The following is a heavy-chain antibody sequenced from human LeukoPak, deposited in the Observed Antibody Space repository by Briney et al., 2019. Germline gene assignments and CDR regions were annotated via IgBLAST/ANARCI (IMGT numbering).Heavy chain of an antibody. V-gene: IGHV4-4*07. D-gene: IGHD3-22*01. CDR3: ARGSYDSSDPRAFDI. Sequence: SETLSLTCTVSGGSISSYYWSWIRQPAGKGLEWIGRIYTSGSTNYNPSLKSRVTMSVDTSKNQFSLKLGSVTAADTAVYYCARGSYDSSDPRAFDIWGQGTMVTVSS. CDR2: IYTSGST. J-gene: IGHJ3*02. CDR1: GGSISSYY.